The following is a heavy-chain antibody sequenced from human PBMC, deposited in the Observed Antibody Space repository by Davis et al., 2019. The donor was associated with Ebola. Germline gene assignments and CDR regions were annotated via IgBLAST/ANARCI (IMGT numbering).Heavy chain of an antibody. Sequence: SETLSLTCTVSGGSISSGDYYWSWIRQPPGKGLEWIGEINHSGSTNYNPSLKSRVTISVDTSKNQFSLKLSSVTAADTAVYYCARDSSSSADTLCGMDVWGQGTTVTVSS. J-gene: IGHJ6*02. CDR1: GGSISSGDYY. CDR2: INHSGST. D-gene: IGHD6-6*01. V-gene: IGHV4-39*07. CDR3: ARDSSSSADTLCGMDV.